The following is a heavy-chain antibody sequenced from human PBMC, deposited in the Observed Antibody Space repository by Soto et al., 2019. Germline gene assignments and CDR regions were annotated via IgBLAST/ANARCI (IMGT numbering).Heavy chain of an antibody. CDR2: ISGSGGST. V-gene: IGHV3-23*01. CDR3: AEARAAGTWSYYGMDV. J-gene: IGHJ6*02. Sequence: EVQLLESGGGLVQPGGSLRLSCAASGFTFSSYAMSWVRQAPGKGLEWVSAISGSGGSTYYADSVKGRFTISRDNSQNKAYPPMNSPGAGDTGVYFWAEARAAGTWSYYGMDVWGQGTTVTVSS. D-gene: IGHD6-13*01. CDR1: GFTFSSYA.